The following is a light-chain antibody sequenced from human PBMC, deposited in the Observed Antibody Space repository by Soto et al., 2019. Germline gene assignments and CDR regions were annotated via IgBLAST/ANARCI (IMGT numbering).Light chain of an antibody. V-gene: IGKV3-11*01. CDR3: QKRSNWPSIT. Sequence: EIVLTQSPGTLSLSPGDRATLSCGASQSVTSKLAWYQQKPGQAPRLLIYDASNRATGIPARFSGSGSGTDFTLTISRLEPEDFAVYYCQKRSNWPSITFGQGTRLEI. J-gene: IGKJ5*01. CDR2: DAS. CDR1: QSVTSK.